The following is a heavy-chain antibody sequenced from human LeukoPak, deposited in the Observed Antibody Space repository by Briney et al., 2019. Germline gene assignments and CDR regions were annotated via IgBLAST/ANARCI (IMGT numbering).Heavy chain of an antibody. CDR1: GFTLSSYW. D-gene: IGHD6-19*01. CDR2: INGDGSST. Sequence: GGSLRLSCAASGFTLSSYWMHWVRQAPGKGLVWVSRINGDGSSTNYTDSVKGRFTISRDNAKNTLYLQMNSLRAEDTAVYYCAKDHSSGLIFDYWGQGTLVTVSS. V-gene: IGHV3-74*01. J-gene: IGHJ4*02. CDR3: AKDHSSGLIFDY.